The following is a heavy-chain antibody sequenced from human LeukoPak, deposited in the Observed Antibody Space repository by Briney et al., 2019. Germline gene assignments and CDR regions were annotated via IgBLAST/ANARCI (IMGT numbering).Heavy chain of an antibody. CDR3: AKDVVGQQWLENY. CDR1: GFTFTTYW. D-gene: IGHD6-19*01. CDR2: IQYDGSNK. Sequence: PGGSLRLSCAASGFTFTTYWMSWVRQLPGKGLGWVAFIQYDGSNKLYGDSVKGRFTISRDNSKNTLYLQMNSLRPEDTGVYYCAKDVVGQQWLENYWGQGTLVTVSS. V-gene: IGHV3-30*02. J-gene: IGHJ4*02.